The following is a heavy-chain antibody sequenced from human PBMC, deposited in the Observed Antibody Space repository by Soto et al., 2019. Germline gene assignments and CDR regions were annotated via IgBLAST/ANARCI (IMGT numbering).Heavy chain of an antibody. CDR3: ARDRDYAFDY. V-gene: IGHV3-48*02. CDR1: GFTFNTYT. Sequence: EVQVVESGGGLVQPGGSLRLSCTASGFTFNTYTMNWVRQAPGKGLEWISYISPDGSMYYADSVKSRFTISRDNAKNSLYLQMNSLRDEDTAVYYCARDRDYAFDYWGQGTLVIVSS. CDR2: ISPDGSM. D-gene: IGHD2-2*01. J-gene: IGHJ4*02.